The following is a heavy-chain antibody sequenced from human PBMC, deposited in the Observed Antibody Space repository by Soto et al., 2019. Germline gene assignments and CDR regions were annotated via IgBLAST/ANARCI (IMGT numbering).Heavy chain of an antibody. V-gene: IGHV3-23*01. D-gene: IGHD3-3*01. Sequence: GGSLRLSCAASGFTFSSYAMSWVRQAPGKGLEWVSAISGSGGSTYYADSVKGRFTISRDNSKNTLYLQMNSLRAEDTAVYYCAKDLDFWSGYRYGMDFWGQGTTVTVSS. CDR1: GFTFSSYA. CDR3: AKDLDFWSGYRYGMDF. CDR2: ISGSGGST. J-gene: IGHJ6*02.